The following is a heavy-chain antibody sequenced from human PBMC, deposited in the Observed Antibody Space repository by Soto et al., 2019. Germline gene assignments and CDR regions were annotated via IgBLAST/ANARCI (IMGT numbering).Heavy chain of an antibody. CDR3: ARDSGSSAYSSYYYMDV. CDR2: IYSGGST. CDR1: GFTVSSNY. J-gene: IGHJ6*03. V-gene: IGHV3-66*01. D-gene: IGHD6-13*01. Sequence: PGCSLRLSCAASGFTVSSNYMTWVRQAPGKGLEWVSVIYSGGSTYYADSVKGRFTISRDNSKNTLYLQMNSLRAEDTAVYYCARDSGSSAYSSYYYMDVWGKGTTVTV.